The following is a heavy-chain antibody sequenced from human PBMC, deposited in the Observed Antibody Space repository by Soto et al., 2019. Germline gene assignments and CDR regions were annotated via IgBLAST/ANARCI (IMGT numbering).Heavy chain of an antibody. V-gene: IGHV2-5*02. CDR2: IYWDDDK. J-gene: IGHJ3*02. CDR3: AHTSATVTRGDAFDI. CDR1: GFSLSTSGVG. Sequence: ITLKESGPTLVKPTQTLTLTCTFSGFSLSTSGVGVGWIRQPPGKALEWLALIYWDDDKRYSPSLKSRLTITKDTSKNQVVLTMTNMDPVDTATYYCAHTSATVTRGDAFDIWGQGTMVTVSS. D-gene: IGHD4-17*01.